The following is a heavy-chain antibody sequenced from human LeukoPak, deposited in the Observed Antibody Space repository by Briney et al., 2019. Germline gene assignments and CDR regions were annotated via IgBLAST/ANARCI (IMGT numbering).Heavy chain of an antibody. D-gene: IGHD3-10*01. V-gene: IGHV3-53*01. J-gene: IGHJ3*01. Sequence: GGSLRLSCAASGFVVNSKYMSWIRQAPGKELEWVSVMYSGGTAFYSDSVRGRFTISRDNSKNTLYLQMSGLKVEDTAVYYCARNYYDAFDFWGQGTMVTVSS. CDR1: GFVVNSKY. CDR3: ARNYYDAFDF. CDR2: MYSGGTA.